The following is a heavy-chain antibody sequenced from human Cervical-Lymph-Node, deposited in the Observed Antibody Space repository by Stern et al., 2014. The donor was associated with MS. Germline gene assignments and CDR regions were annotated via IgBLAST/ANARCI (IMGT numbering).Heavy chain of an antibody. Sequence: QVTLKESGPTLVKPTQTLTLTCRVSGFSLTTIGEGVGWIRQPPGKAPEWLALIYWDDDRRYSPSLKGRLTITKDTSKNLVVLKMTNMDLLDTGTYYCAHSSLSVGVSFDYWGQGTLITVSS. CDR3: AHSSLSVGVSFDY. V-gene: IGHV2-5*02. CDR2: IYWDDDR. CDR1: GFSLTTIGEG. J-gene: IGHJ4*02. D-gene: IGHD3-10*01.